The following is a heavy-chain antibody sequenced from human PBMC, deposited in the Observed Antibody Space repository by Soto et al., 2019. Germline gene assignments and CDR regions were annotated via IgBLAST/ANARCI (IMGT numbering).Heavy chain of an antibody. J-gene: IGHJ4*02. CDR1: GGSISSYY. CDR2: IYYTGTT. CDR3: ARRYGGNFDY. Sequence: SETLSLTCTVSGGSISSYYWSWIRQPPGKGLEWIGYIYYTGTTKYNPSLKSRVTISVDSSKNQFSLKLDSVTAADTAVYYCARRYGGNFDYWGQGTLVTVSS. D-gene: IGHD2-15*01. V-gene: IGHV4-59*08.